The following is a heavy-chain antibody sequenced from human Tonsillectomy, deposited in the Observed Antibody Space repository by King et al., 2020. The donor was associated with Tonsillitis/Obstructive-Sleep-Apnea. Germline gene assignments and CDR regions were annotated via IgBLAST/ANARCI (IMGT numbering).Heavy chain of an antibody. Sequence: QLVQSGAEVKKPGASVKVSCKASGYTFTNYGISWVRQAPGQGLEWMGWISAYNGNTNYTQKLQGRVTMTTDTSTSTAYMELRSLRSDHTAVYYCARTRGRYYLHWSDPWGQGTLVTVSS. J-gene: IGHJ5*02. CDR1: GYTFTNYG. V-gene: IGHV1-18*01. D-gene: IGHD1-26*01. CDR2: ISAYNGNT. CDR3: ARTRGRYYLHWSDP.